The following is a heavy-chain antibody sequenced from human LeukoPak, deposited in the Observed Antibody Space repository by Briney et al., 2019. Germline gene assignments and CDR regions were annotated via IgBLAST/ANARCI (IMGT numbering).Heavy chain of an antibody. CDR1: GFTFSSYA. CDR2: ISYDGSNK. V-gene: IGHV3-30-3*01. Sequence: SGGSLRLSCAASGFTFSSYAMHWVRQAPGKGLEWVAVISYDGSNKYYADSVKGRFTICRDNSKNTLYLQMNSLRAEDTAVYYCAKGLGDSSGSPYYYYGMDVWGQGTTVTGSS. J-gene: IGHJ6*02. D-gene: IGHD3-22*01. CDR3: AKGLGDSSGSPYYYYGMDV.